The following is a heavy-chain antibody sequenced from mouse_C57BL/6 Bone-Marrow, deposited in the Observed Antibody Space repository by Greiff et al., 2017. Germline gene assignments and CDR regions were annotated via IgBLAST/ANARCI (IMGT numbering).Heavy chain of an antibody. CDR2: IYPGDGDT. CDR3: ARCLRRYFDV. V-gene: IGHV1-82*01. J-gene: IGHJ1*03. Sequence: VQLQQSGPELVKPGASVKISCKASGYAFSSSWMNWVKQRPGKGLEWIGRIYPGDGDTNYNGKFKGKATLTADKSTSTAYMQLSSLTSEDSAVYFCARCLRRYFDVWGTGTTVTVSS. D-gene: IGHD1-2*01. CDR1: GYAFSSSW.